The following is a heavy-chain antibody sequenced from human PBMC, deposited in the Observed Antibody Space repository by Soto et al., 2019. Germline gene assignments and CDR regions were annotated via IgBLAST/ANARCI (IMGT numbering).Heavy chain of an antibody. Sequence: GPLRLSCAASGFTFSSYSMNWVRQAPGKGLEWVSSISSSSSYIYYADSVKGRFTISRDNAKNSLYLQMNSLRAEDTAVYYCARDQEWLDPEYYFDYWGQGTLVTVSS. CDR2: ISSSSSYI. CDR3: ARDQEWLDPEYYFDY. CDR1: GFTFSSYS. V-gene: IGHV3-21*01. J-gene: IGHJ4*02. D-gene: IGHD6-19*01.